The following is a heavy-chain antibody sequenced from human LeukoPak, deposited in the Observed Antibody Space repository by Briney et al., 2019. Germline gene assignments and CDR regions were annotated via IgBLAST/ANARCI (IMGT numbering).Heavy chain of an antibody. V-gene: IGHV1-8*03. CDR2: IKPNSAST. CDR1: VYTFTVYD. J-gene: IGHJ3*01. D-gene: IGHD4-17*01. CDR3: VIGDFGETNTAFDV. Sequence: ASVKVSCKNSVYTFTVYDVYWVCHGLGQGLGWMGWIKPNSASTNYEKTLHGRVTYTPDNSLSIEFIGLSSLTSEDATVHSCVIGDFGETNTAFDVWGQGTLVAVSS.